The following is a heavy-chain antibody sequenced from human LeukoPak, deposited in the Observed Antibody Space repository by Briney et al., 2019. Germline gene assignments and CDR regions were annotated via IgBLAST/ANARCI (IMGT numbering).Heavy chain of an antibody. CDR1: GFTFSNYW. CDR3: AKLDRWAGWESDY. V-gene: IGHV3-23*01. CDR2: ISGSGGST. Sequence: GGSLRLSCGASGFTFSNYWMSWVRQAPGKGLEWVSAISGSGGSTYYADSVKGRFTISRDNSKNTLYLQMNSLRAEDTAVYYCAKLDRWAGWESDYWGQGTLVTVSS. D-gene: IGHD3/OR15-3a*01. J-gene: IGHJ4*02.